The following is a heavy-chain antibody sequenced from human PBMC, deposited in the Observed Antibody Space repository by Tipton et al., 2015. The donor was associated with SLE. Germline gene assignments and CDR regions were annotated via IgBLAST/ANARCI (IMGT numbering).Heavy chain of an antibody. CDR1: GYTFTGYY. D-gene: IGHD5-24*01. J-gene: IGHJ4*02. V-gene: IGHV1-2*02. CDR3: ARARRDGYRATRGDRNCLDY. Sequence: QSGAEVKKPGASVKVSCKASGYTFTGYYMHWVRQAPGQGLEWMGWINPNSGGTNYAQKFRGRVTMTRDTSISTAYMELSRLRSDDTAVYYCARARRDGYRATRGDRNCLDYWGQGTLVTVSS. CDR2: INPNSGGT.